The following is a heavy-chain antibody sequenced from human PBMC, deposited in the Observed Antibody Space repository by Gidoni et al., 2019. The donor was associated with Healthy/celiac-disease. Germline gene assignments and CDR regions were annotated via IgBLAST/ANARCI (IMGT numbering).Heavy chain of an antibody. CDR2: ISGSGGST. D-gene: IGHD3-16*01. CDR3: AKPKFVEKLEEDDY. Sequence: EVQLLESGGGLVQPGGSLRLSCAASGFTFSSYAMSWVRQAPGKGLEWVSAISGSGGSTYYADSVKGRFTISRDKSKNTLYLQMNSLRAEDTAVYYCAKPKFVEKLEEDDYWGQGTLVTVSS. J-gene: IGHJ4*02. V-gene: IGHV3-23*01. CDR1: GFTFSSYA.